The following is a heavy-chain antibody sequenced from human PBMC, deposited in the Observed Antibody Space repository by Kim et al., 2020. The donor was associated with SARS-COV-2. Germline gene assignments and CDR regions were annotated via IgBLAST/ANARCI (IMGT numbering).Heavy chain of an antibody. J-gene: IGHJ6*01. V-gene: IGHV3-74*01. CDR2: INYDGSST. Sequence: GGSLRLSCAASGFLFSNYCMHWVRQVPGKGLVWVALINYDGSSTNYADSVRGRFTVSRDNAKNTLYLQMNSLRAEDTAVFYCSKSGLGRNGIDVFGQVAT. CDR3: SKSGLGRNGIDV. D-gene: IGHD3-9*01. CDR1: GFLFSNYC.